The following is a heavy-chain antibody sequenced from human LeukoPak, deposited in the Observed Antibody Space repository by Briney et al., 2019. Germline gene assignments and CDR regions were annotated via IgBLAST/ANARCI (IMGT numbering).Heavy chain of an antibody. Sequence: GGSLRLSCAASGFPFSSYGIHWVRQAPGKGLEWVAFIRHDGSYRYYADPVKGRFTISRDNSKNTMYLQMNSLRAEDTAVYYCAKDPRRAAMVAGLFDYWGQGTLVTVSS. CDR1: GFPFSSYG. V-gene: IGHV3-30*02. D-gene: IGHD5-18*01. CDR2: IRHDGSYR. J-gene: IGHJ4*02. CDR3: AKDPRRAAMVAGLFDY.